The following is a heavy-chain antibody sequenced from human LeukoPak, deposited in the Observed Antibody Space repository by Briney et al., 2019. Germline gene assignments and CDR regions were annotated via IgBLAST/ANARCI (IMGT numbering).Heavy chain of an antibody. Sequence: PSETLSLTCTVSGGSISSYYWSWIRQPPGKGLEWIGYIYYSGSTNDNPSLKSRVTISVDTSKNQFSLKLSSVTAADTAVYYCARHSRGLLLWFGETEGWFDPWGQGTLVTVPS. J-gene: IGHJ5*02. CDR1: GGSISSYY. CDR3: ARHSRGLLLWFGETEGWFDP. CDR2: IYYSGST. V-gene: IGHV4-59*08. D-gene: IGHD3-10*01.